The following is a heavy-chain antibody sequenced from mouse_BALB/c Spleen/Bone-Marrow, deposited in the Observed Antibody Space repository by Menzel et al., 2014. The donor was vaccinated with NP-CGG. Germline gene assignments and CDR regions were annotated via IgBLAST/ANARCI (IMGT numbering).Heavy chain of an antibody. CDR2: IWGVGTT. CDR1: GFSLTDYG. V-gene: IGHV2-6-5*01. D-gene: IGHD2-4*01. Sequence: VHLVESGPGLVAPSQSLSITCTVSGFSLTDYGVSWVRQPPGKGLEWLGVIWGVGTTYYNSALKSRLSIGKDNSKSQVFLKMNSLQTDDTAIYYCAKIYYDFDGFAHWGQGTLVTVSA. J-gene: IGHJ3*01. CDR3: AKIYYDFDGFAH.